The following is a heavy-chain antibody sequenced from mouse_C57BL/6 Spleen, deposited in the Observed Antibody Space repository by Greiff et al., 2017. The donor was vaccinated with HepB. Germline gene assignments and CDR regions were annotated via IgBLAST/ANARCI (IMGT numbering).Heavy chain of an antibody. Sequence: QVQLQQSGAELVKPGASVKLSCKASGYTFTSYWMHWVKQRPGQGLEWIGMIHPNSGSTNYNEKFKSKATLTVDKSSSTAYMQLSSLTSEDSAVYYWARKFPSTMITQYYFDYWGQGTTLTVSS. CDR2: IHPNSGST. J-gene: IGHJ2*01. CDR3: ARKFPSTMITQYYFDY. D-gene: IGHD2-4*01. CDR1: GYTFTSYW. V-gene: IGHV1-64*01.